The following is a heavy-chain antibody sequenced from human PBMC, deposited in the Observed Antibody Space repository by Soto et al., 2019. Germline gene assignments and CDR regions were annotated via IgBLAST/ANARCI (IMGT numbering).Heavy chain of an antibody. CDR2: ISGSGSTI. Sequence: QVPLVESGGGLGKPGGSLRLSCAASGFTFSDNYMSWIRQAPGKGLEWVSYISGSGSTIYYADSVEGRFTISRDNAKNSLYLQMNSLRAEDTAVYYCARERNGYRGLDYWGQGTLVTVSS. V-gene: IGHV3-11*01. D-gene: IGHD5-12*01. J-gene: IGHJ4*02. CDR3: ARERNGYRGLDY. CDR1: GFTFSDNY.